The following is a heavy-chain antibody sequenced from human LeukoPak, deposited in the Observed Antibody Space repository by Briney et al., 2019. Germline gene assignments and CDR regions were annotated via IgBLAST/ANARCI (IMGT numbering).Heavy chain of an antibody. CDR1: GCSISSYY. Sequence: SETLSLTCTVSGCSISSYYWSWIRQPPGKGLEWIGYIYYSGSTNYNPSLKSRVTISVDTSKNQFSLKLSSVTAADTAVYYCARYLSIAAAGRDYFDYWGQGTLVTVSS. J-gene: IGHJ4*02. CDR2: IYYSGST. V-gene: IGHV4-59*01. D-gene: IGHD6-13*01. CDR3: ARYLSIAAAGRDYFDY.